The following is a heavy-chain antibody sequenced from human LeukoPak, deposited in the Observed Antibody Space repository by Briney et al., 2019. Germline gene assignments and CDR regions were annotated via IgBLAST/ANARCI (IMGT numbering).Heavy chain of an antibody. D-gene: IGHD2-2*01. J-gene: IGHJ5*02. CDR2: IYYSGST. CDR3: ARGRGYCSSTSCFVWFDP. CDR1: GGSISSSSYY. V-gene: IGHV4-39*02. Sequence: PSETLSLTCTVSGGSISSSSYYWGWIRQPPGKGLEWIGSIYYSGSTYYNPSLKSRVTISVDTSKNHFSLKLSSVTAADTAVYYCARGRGYCSSTSCFVWFDPWGQGTLVTVSS.